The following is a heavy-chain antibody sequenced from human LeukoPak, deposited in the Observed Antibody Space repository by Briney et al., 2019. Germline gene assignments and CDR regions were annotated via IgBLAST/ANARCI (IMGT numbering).Heavy chain of an antibody. CDR2: ISYDGSNK. D-gene: IGHD2-2*01. V-gene: IGHV3-30*03. CDR1: GFTFSSYG. CDR3: ARDLAISTSCFDY. Sequence: PGGSLRLSCAASGFTFSSYGMHWVRQAPGKGLEWVAVISYDGSNKYYADSVKGRFTISRDNSKNTAYLQMNSLRAEDTAVYYCARDLAISTSCFDYWGQGTLVTVSS. J-gene: IGHJ4*02.